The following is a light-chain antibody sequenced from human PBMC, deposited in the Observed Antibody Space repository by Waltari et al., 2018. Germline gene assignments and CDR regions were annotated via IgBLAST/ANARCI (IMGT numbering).Light chain of an antibody. J-gene: IGLJ2*01. CDR1: NGDIGAYNS. CDR3: SSYADSNVL. CDR2: EVT. Sequence: QSALTQPPSASGSPGQSVTISCTGANGDIGAYNSVSWYQQHPGRAPKLMIYEVTRRPSGVPYRFSGSRSCNMASLTVSGLQAEDEADYFCSSYADSNVLFGGGTRLTVL. V-gene: IGLV2-8*01.